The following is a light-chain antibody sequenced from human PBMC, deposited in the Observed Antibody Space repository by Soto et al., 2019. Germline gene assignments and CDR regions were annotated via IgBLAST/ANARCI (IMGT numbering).Light chain of an antibody. CDR2: AAS. CDR1: QGISNY. V-gene: IGKV1-27*01. J-gene: IGKJ3*01. Sequence: DIQMTQSPSSLSASVGDRVTITCRASQGISNYLAWYQQKPGKVPKLLIYAASTLQSGGPCRFSGSGSGTDFTLTISSLQPEDVATYYCQKYNSAPPFTFGPGTKVDIK. CDR3: QKYNSAPPFT.